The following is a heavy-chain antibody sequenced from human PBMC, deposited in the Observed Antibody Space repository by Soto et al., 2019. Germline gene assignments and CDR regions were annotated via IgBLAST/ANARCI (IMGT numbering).Heavy chain of an antibody. Sequence: PSETLSFTCAVSGGSISSGGYSWSWIRQPPGKGLEWLGSVHYSGNTYYNPSLKSRLTISVDKSKNQFSLNLSSVTAADTAVYYCARQDRVVAEGRWFDPWGQGTLVTVSS. D-gene: IGHD2-15*01. J-gene: IGHJ5*02. CDR3: ARQDRVVAEGRWFDP. V-gene: IGHV4-30-2*03. CDR2: VHYSGNT. CDR1: GGSISSGGYS.